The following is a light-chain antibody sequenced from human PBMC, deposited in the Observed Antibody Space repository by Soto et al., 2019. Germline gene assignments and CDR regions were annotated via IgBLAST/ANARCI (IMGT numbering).Light chain of an antibody. V-gene: IGLV2-14*01. Sequence: QSVLTRPASVSGSPGQSITISFTGTSSGIRDYNYVSWYQQLPGNAPKLIMYEVSNRPSGISNRFSGSKSGNTASLTISGLQAEDEADYYCSSKSPDFFGTGTKVTVL. J-gene: IGLJ1*01. CDR3: SSKSPDF. CDR1: SSGIRDYNY. CDR2: EVS.